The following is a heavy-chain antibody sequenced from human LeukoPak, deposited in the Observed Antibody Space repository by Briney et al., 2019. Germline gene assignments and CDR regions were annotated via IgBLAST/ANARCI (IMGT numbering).Heavy chain of an antibody. CDR3: ARDTRGESDY. CDR1: GFTFSNYG. CDR2: IWYDGSNK. V-gene: IGHV3-33*08. J-gene: IGHJ4*01. D-gene: IGHD2-2*01. Sequence: GGSLRLSCAASGFTFSNYGMHWVRQAPGKGLEWVVFIWYDGSNKYYADSVKGRFTISRDNAKNSLYLQMNSLRAEDTAMYYCARDTRGESDYWGHGTLVTVSS.